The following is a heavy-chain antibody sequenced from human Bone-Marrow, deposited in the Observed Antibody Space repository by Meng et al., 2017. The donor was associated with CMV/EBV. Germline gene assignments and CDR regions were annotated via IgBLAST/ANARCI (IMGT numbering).Heavy chain of an antibody. CDR3: ARDTRGSYSVNYHGMDV. V-gene: IGHV3-21*01. J-gene: IGHJ6*02. Sequence: GESLMISCAASGFTFSSYSMNWVRQAPGKGLEWVSSISSSSSYIYYADSVKGRFTISRANAKNSLYLQMNSLRADDTAVDYCARDTRGSYSVNYHGMDVWGQGTTVTVSS. D-gene: IGHD1-26*01. CDR1: GFTFSSYS. CDR2: ISSSSSYI.